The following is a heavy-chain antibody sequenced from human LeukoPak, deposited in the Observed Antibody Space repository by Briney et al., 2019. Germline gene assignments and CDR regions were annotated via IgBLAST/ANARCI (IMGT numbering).Heavy chain of an antibody. J-gene: IGHJ4*02. V-gene: IGHV3-7*01. CDR3: ARDYYDSSGYELWYFDY. CDR1: GFTFSSYW. D-gene: IGHD3-22*01. Sequence: GGSLRLSCAASGFTFSSYWMSRVRQAPGKGLEWVANIKQDGSEKYYVDSVKGRFTISRDNAKNSLYLQMNSLRAEDTAVYYCARDYYDSSGYELWYFDYWGQGTLVTVSS. CDR2: IKQDGSEK.